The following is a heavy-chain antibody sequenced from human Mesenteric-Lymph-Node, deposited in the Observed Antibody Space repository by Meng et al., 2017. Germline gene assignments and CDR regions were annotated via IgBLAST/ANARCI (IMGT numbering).Heavy chain of an antibody. J-gene: IGHJ4*02. CDR2: ISSSGDIT. CDR1: GFAFSSFE. Sequence: GESLKISCAASGFAFSSFEMSWVRQAPGKGLEWLSYISSSGDITYYADSVKGRFTISRDNAKNSLNLQMNSLRAEDTAVYYCATMWLTRGGSDYWGQGALVTVSS. CDR3: ATMWLTRGGSDY. D-gene: IGHD2-21*01. V-gene: IGHV3-48*03.